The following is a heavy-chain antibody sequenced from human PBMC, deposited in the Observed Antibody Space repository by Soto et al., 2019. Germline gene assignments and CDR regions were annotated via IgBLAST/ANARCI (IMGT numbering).Heavy chain of an antibody. V-gene: IGHV3-20*04. J-gene: IGHJ6*02. Sequence: GGSLRLSCAASGFTFYDYGMSWVRQAPGKGLEWVSGINWNGGSTGYADSVKGRFTISRDNAKNSLYLQMNSLRAEDTALYYCASGIVGATTYGMDVWGQGTTVTVSS. D-gene: IGHD1-26*01. CDR2: INWNGGST. CDR3: ASGIVGATTYGMDV. CDR1: GFTFYDYG.